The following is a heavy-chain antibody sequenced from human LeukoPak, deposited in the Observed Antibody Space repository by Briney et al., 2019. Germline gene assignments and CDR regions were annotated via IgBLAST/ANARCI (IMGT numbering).Heavy chain of an antibody. Sequence: GGSLRLSCAASGFTVNTNYMSWVRQAPGKGLEGVSVLYHGGSTYYADSVKGRFTISRDKSNNTLYLQMNRLKVKDTAVYYCARDLPVDYGLGFWGQGTLVTVS. CDR3: ARDLPVDYGLGF. J-gene: IGHJ4*02. V-gene: IGHV3-53*01. D-gene: IGHD4-17*01. CDR2: LYHGGST. CDR1: GFTVNTNY.